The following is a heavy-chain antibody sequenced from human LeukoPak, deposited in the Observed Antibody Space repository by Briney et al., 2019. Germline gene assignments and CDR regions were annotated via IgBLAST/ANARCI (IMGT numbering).Heavy chain of an antibody. J-gene: IGHJ4*02. V-gene: IGHV1-18*01. D-gene: IGHD5-12*01. CDR2: ISGYNGDT. CDR1: GYTFTSYG. Sequence: ASVKVSCKASGYTFTSYGISWVRQAPGQGLEWMGWISGYNGDTHYAQRLQGRLTMTKDTSTSTAYVELRSLTSDDTAFYYCARDDLYSGYDYDFWGQGTLVTVSS. CDR3: ARDDLYSGYDYDF.